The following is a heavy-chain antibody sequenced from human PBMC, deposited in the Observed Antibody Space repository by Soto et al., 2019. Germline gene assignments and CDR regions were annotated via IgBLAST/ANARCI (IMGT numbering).Heavy chain of an antibody. V-gene: IGHV3-30*18. D-gene: IGHD6-13*01. CDR2: ISYDGSNK. CDR3: AKSSSWYSGSMDV. Sequence: GGSLRLSCAASGFTFSSYGMHWVRQAPGKGLEWVAVISYDGSNKYYADSVKGRFTISRDNSKNTLYLQMNSLRAEDTAVYYCAKSSSWYSGSMDVWGQGTTVTVSS. J-gene: IGHJ6*02. CDR1: GFTFSSYG.